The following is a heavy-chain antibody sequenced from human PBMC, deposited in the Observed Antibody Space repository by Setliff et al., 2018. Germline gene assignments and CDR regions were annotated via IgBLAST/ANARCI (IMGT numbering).Heavy chain of an antibody. CDR2: IYPGDSDT. J-gene: IGHJ4*02. V-gene: IGHV5-51*01. Sequence: PGESLKISCATSGYSFLNYLVVWVRQVPGEGLEWMGLIYPGDSDTRYSPSFQGHVTISADLSIDTAYLQWTSLKASDTAMYYCVRRASGYFPLDYWGQGTLVTVSS. CDR3: VRRASGYFPLDY. D-gene: IGHD5-12*01. CDR1: GYSFLNYL.